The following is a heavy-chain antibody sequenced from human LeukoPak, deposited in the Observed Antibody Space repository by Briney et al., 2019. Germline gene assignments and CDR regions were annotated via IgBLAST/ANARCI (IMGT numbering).Heavy chain of an antibody. CDR2: IYYSGST. D-gene: IGHD5-24*01. V-gene: IGHV4-59*08. CDR1: GGSISSYY. CDR3: ARRVPSRDESYYFDY. J-gene: IGHJ4*02. Sequence: SETLSLTCTVSGGSISSYYWSWIRQPPGKGLEWIGYIYYSGSTNYNPSLKSRVTISVNTSKNQFSLKLSSVTAADTAVYYCARRVPSRDESYYFDYWGQGTLVTVSS.